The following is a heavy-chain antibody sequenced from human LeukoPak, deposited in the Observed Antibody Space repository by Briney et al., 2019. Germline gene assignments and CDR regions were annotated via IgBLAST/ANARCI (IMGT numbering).Heavy chain of an antibody. CDR3: AKNADRGAYCSGGSCYPYYYYYTDV. CDR2: ISSTGGTT. D-gene: IGHD2-15*01. CDR1: GFTFSSYG. V-gene: IGHV3-23*01. Sequence: GGSLRLSCAASGFTFSSYGMSWVRQAPGKGLEWVSAISSTGGTTYYADSVKGRFTISSDNSKNTLYLQMNSLRAEDTAIYYCAKNADRGAYCSGGSCYPYYYYYTDVWGEGTTVTISS. J-gene: IGHJ6*03.